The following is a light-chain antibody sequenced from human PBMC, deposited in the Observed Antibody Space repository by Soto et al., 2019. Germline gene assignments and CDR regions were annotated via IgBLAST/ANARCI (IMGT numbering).Light chain of an antibody. CDR1: QSVGSTY. Sequence: EILLTQSPGTLSLSPGERATLSCRTSQSVGSTYLAWYQQKPGQAPRLLIYEASRRATGIPDRFSGSGSGTDFTLTISRLEHEDVAVYYCQQCGTSPRYTFGQGTKLEI. CDR2: EAS. CDR3: QQCGTSPRYT. J-gene: IGKJ2*01. V-gene: IGKV3-20*01.